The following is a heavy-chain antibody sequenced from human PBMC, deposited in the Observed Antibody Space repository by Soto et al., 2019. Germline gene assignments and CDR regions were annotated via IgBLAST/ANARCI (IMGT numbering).Heavy chain of an antibody. J-gene: IGHJ4*02. CDR2: ISGSGGST. D-gene: IGHD1-1*01. CDR3: AKPRAPLDYLDY. Sequence: GGSLRLSCAASGFTFSSYAMSWVRQAPGKGLEWVSAISGSGGSTYYADSVKGRFTISRDNSKNTLNLQMNSLRAEDTAVYYCAKPRAPLDYLDYWGQGTLVTVSS. V-gene: IGHV3-23*01. CDR1: GFTFSSYA.